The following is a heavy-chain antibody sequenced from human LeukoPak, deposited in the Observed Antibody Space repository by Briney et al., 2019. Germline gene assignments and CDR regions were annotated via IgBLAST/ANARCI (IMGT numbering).Heavy chain of an antibody. CDR2: ISGYNGNT. J-gene: IGHJ6*02. V-gene: IGHV1-18*01. CDR1: GYPFTSYG. CDR3: ARGRLGGDYYYYGMDV. Sequence: ASVKVSCTASGYPFTSYGVSWVRQAPGQGLEWLGWISGYNGNTNYAQKLQGRVTMTTDTSTNTAYMELRNLRSDDTAVYYCARGRLGGDYYYYGMDVWGQGTTVTIS. D-gene: IGHD7-27*01.